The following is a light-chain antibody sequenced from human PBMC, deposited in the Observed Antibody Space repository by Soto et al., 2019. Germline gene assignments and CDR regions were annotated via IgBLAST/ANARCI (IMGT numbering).Light chain of an antibody. CDR3: QQYNNWPRT. Sequence: EIVMTQSPATLSVSPGERATLSCRASQSVSSNLAWYQQKPGQAPRLLIYGASTRATGIPARFSGSGSGTEFTLTISSLQSEDFAFYYCQQYNNWPRTFGGGTKV. J-gene: IGKJ4*01. V-gene: IGKV3-15*01. CDR2: GAS. CDR1: QSVSSN.